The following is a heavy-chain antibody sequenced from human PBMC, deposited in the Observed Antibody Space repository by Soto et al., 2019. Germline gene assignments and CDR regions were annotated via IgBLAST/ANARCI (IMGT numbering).Heavy chain of an antibody. Sequence: PSETLSLTCAVSGGSISSGGYSWSWIRQPPGKGLEWIGYIYHSGSTYYNPSLKSRVTISVDRSKNQFSLKLSSVTAADTAVYYCPRMGGYNTVSTSGMDAWGQGTPLTISS. D-gene: IGHD1-1*01. J-gene: IGHJ6*02. CDR1: GGSISSGGYS. V-gene: IGHV4-30-2*01. CDR2: IYHSGST. CDR3: PRMGGYNTVSTSGMDA.